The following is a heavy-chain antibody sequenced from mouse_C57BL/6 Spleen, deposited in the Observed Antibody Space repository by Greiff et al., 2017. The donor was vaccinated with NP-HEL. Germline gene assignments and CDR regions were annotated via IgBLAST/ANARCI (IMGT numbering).Heavy chain of an antibody. CDR3: TRDGNWENYYAMDY. CDR1: GYTFTDYE. CDR2: IDPETGGT. V-gene: IGHV1-15*01. J-gene: IGHJ4*01. D-gene: IGHD2-1*01. Sequence: VQLQQSGAELVRPGASVTLSCKASGYTFTDYEMPWVKQTPVHGLEWIGAIDPETGGTAYNQKFKGKAILTADKSSSTASMELRRLSSEDAAVYYCTRDGNWENYYAMDYWGQGTSVTVSS.